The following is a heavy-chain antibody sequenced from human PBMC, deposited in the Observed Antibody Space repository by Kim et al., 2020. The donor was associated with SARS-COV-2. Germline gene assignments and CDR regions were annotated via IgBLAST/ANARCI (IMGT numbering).Heavy chain of an antibody. V-gene: IGHV1-3*04. J-gene: IGHJ4*02. Sequence: ASVKVSCKGSGYNFISYGIHWVRQAPGQGLEWMGWIDTGTGNTKSSQRLQGRVTITRDTSASTAYMDLSSLTSEDTAVYYCGTSLTAGAPGDWGQGTPVTVSS. CDR3: GTSLTAGAPGD. D-gene: IGHD1-26*01. CDR1: GYNFISYG. CDR2: IDTGTGNT.